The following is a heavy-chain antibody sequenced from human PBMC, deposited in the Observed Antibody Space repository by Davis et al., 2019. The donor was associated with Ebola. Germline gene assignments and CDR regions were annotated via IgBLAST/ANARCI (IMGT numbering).Heavy chain of an antibody. D-gene: IGHD3-22*01. CDR3: ARHQYYYDSSSYHIGAFDI. J-gene: IGHJ3*02. CDR1: GCSMRSSY. Sequence: MPSETLSLTCSVSGCSMRSSYCSWIRPPPGKGLEWIGYIYYLGTTTYNPSLKSRVTISVDTSKNQFSLKLSSVTAADTAVYYCARHQYYYDSSSYHIGAFDIWGQGTMVTVSS. CDR2: IYYLGTT. V-gene: IGHV4-59*08.